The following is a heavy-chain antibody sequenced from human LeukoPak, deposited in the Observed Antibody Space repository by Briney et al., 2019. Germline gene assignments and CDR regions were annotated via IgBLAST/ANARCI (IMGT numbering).Heavy chain of an antibody. CDR2: INAGNGNT. CDR1: EYTFTSYA. D-gene: IGHD5-12*01. V-gene: IGHV1-3*01. J-gene: IGHJ4*02. Sequence: ASVKVSCKASEYTFTSYAMHWVRQAPGQRLEWVGWINAGNGNTKYSQKFQGRVTITRDTSASTAYMELSSLRSEDTAVYYCARAGPYSGYRYFDYWGQGTLVTVSS. CDR3: ARAGPYSGYRYFDY.